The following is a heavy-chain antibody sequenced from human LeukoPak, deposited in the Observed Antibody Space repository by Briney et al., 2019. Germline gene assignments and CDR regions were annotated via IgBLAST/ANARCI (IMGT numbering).Heavy chain of an antibody. CDR2: INHSGST. D-gene: IGHD4-17*01. J-gene: IGHJ2*01. V-gene: IGHV4-34*01. CDR3: ATTTVTTYWYFDL. Sequence: PSETLSLTCAVYGGSFSGYYWSWIRQLPGKGLEWIGEINHSGSTNYNPSLKSRVTISVDTSKNQFSLKLSSVTAADTAVYYCATTTVTTYWYFDLWGRGTLVTVSS. CDR1: GGSFSGYY.